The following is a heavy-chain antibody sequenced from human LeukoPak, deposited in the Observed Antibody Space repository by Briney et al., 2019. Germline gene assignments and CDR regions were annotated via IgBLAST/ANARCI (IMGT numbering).Heavy chain of an antibody. D-gene: IGHD4-17*01. Sequence: GGSLRLSCAAPGFTFSSYSMNWVRQAPGKGLEWVSSISSSSSYIYYADSVKGRFTISRDNAKNSLYLQMNSLRAEDTAVYYCARELLGYGDRDGYWGQGTLVTASS. CDR2: ISSSSSYI. CDR1: GFTFSSYS. V-gene: IGHV3-21*01. CDR3: ARELLGYGDRDGY. J-gene: IGHJ4*02.